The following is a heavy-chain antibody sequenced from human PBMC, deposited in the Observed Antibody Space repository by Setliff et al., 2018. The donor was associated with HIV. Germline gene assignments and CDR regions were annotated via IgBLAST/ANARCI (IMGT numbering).Heavy chain of an antibody. Sequence: GGSLRLSCAASGFTFKTDAMHWVRQAPGKGLEWVAFIWYDGSNKEYGDSVKGRFTISRDNSKNMVYLEMNNLRGEDSAVYYCAKEAIYVGYVDYWGQGTRVTVSS. V-gene: IGHV3-33*03. CDR3: AKEAIYVGYVDY. CDR1: GFTFKTDA. D-gene: IGHD3-16*01. CDR2: IWYDGSNK. J-gene: IGHJ4*02.